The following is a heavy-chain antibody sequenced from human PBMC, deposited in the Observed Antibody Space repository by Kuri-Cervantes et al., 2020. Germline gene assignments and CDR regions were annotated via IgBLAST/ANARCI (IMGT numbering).Heavy chain of an antibody. CDR3: AREVSGSSGYYYYYYGMDV. CDR1: GFTFSSYS. CDR2: ISSSSSTI. V-gene: IGHV3-48*02. Sequence: GGSLRLSCAASGFTFSSYSMNWVRQAPGKGLEWVSYISSSSSTIYYADSVKGRFTISRDNAKNSLYLQMNSLRDEDTAVYYCAREVSGSSGYYYYYYGMDVCGQGITV. D-gene: IGHD3-22*01. J-gene: IGHJ6*02.